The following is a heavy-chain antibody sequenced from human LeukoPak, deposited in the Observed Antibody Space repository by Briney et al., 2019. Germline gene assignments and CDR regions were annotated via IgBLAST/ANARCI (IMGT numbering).Heavy chain of an antibody. J-gene: IGHJ4*02. CDR1: GYSISSSNW. V-gene: IGHV4-28*03. Sequence: SDTLSLTCAVSGYSISSSNWWGWIRQPPGKGLEWIGSIYYSGSTYYNPSLKSRVTMSVDTSKNQFSLKLSSVTAVDTAVYYCAGGQSKSPIDYWGQGTLVTVSS. CDR2: IYYSGST. CDR3: AGGQSKSPIDY.